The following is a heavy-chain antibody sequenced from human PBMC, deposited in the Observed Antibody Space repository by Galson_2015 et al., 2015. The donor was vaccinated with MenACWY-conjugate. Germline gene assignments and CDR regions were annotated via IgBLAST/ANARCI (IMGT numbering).Heavy chain of an antibody. CDR2: IKHDGSGK. CDR3: ARAKEQWLSKTFDL. J-gene: IGHJ3*01. CDR1: GFTFSNYW. V-gene: IGHV3-7*01. D-gene: IGHD6-19*01. Sequence: SLRLSCAASGFTFSNYWMNWVRQAPGKGLEWVVNIKHDGSGKYYVDAVKGRFIISRDNAKNSVYLQMDSLRVEDTAVYYCARAKEQWLSKTFDLWGQGTMVTVSS.